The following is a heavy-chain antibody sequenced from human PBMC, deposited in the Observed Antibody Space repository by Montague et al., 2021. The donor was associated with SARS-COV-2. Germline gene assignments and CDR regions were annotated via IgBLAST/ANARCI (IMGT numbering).Heavy chain of an antibody. V-gene: IGHV4-39*07. Sequence: ETLSLTCSASGGTAITDTHYWGWVRHSPGKGLEWLGSVSYSGSTYYNPPVKSRAAVSLDTSRTQCSLRLNSLTAADAAVYHCVRDSRLNCFYYWGRGILVAVSS. CDR3: VRDSRLNCFYY. D-gene: IGHD1-1*01. CDR1: GGTAITDTHY. CDR2: VSYSGST. J-gene: IGHJ4*02.